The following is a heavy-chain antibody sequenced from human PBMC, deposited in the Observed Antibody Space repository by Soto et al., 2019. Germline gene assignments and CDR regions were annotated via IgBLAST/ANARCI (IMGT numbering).Heavy chain of an antibody. V-gene: IGHV4-34*01. CDR1: GGSFSGYY. D-gene: IGHD2-15*01. CDR3: ARDFCSGGSCYFPNWYFDL. J-gene: IGHJ2*01. CDR2: INHSGST. Sequence: SETLSLTCAVYGGSFSGYYWSWIRQPPGKGLEWIGEINHSGSTNYNPSLKSRVTISVDTSKNQFSLKLSPVTAADTAVYYCARDFCSGGSCYFPNWYFDLWGRGTLVTVSS.